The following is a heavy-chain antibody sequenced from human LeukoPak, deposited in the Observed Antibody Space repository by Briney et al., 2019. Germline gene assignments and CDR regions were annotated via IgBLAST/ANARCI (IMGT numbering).Heavy chain of an antibody. CDR2: IYYSGST. Sequence: SETLSLTCTVSGGSISSYYWSWIRQPPGKGLEWIGYIYYSGSTNYNPSLKSRVTISVDTSKNQFSLKLSSVTAADTAVYYCARGGLSSGWYGWGQGTLVTVSS. CDR3: ARGGLSSGWYG. J-gene: IGHJ4*02. D-gene: IGHD6-19*01. V-gene: IGHV4-59*08. CDR1: GGSISSYY.